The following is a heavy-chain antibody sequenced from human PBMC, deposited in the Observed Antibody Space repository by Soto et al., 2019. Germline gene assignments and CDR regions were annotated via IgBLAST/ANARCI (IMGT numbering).Heavy chain of an antibody. CDR2: TYYRSRWYS. J-gene: IGHJ6*02. D-gene: IGHD2-15*01. CDR1: GDTVSSNSVA. Sequence: SQTLSLTCVGSGDTVSSNSVAWNWVRQSPSRGLGWLGRTYYRSRWYSDYAVSVRSRIDINADTSKNPVSLQLNSVTPEDTAVYYCARSEEDSDYYYYGMDVWGQGTTVTVSS. V-gene: IGHV6-1*01. CDR3: ARSEEDSDYYYYGMDV.